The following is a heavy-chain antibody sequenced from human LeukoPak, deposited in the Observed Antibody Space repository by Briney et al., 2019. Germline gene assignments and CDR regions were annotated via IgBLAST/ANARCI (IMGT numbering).Heavy chain of an antibody. J-gene: IGHJ4*02. V-gene: IGHV1-2*02. D-gene: IGHD6-13*01. CDR2: INPNGGGT. Sequence: ASVKVSCKTSGYTFTGYYIHWVRQAPGQGLEWMGWINPNGGGTNYPQKFQGRVTMTRDTSISTAYMELSRLRSDDTAVYYCARAPRSRSFPSDWWGQGTLVTVSS. CDR3: ARAPRSRSFPSDW. CDR1: GYTFTGYY.